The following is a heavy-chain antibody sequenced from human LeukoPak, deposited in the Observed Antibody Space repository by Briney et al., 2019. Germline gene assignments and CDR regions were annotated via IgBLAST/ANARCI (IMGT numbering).Heavy chain of an antibody. CDR1: GYTFTGYY. D-gene: IGHD3-22*01. V-gene: IGHV1-2*04. Sequence: ASVKVSCKASGYTFTGYYMHWVRQAPGQGLEWMGWINPNSGGTNYAQKFQGWVTMTRDTSISTAYMELSRLRSDDTAVYYCARGGETYYYDSSGYYSPRLYYYYGMDVWGQGTTVTVSS. J-gene: IGHJ6*02. CDR2: INPNSGGT. CDR3: ARGGETYYYDSSGYYSPRLYYYYGMDV.